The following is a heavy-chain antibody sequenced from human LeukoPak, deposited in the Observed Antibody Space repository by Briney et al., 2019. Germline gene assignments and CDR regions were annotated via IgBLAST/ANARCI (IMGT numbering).Heavy chain of an antibody. CDR1: GVSISSYY. V-gene: IGHV4-59*01. CDR3: ARVTAGTGWFDP. J-gene: IGHJ5*02. D-gene: IGHD6-19*01. Sequence: SETLSLTCTVSGVSISSYYWSWIRQPPGKGLEWIGYIYYSGSTNYNPSLKSRVTTSEDTSKNQFSLKLSSVTAADTAVYYCARVTAGTGWFDPWGQGTLVTVSS. CDR2: IYYSGST.